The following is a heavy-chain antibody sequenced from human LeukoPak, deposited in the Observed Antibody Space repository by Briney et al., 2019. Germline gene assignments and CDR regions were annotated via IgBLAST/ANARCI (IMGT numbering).Heavy chain of an antibody. J-gene: IGHJ4*02. CDR1: GFTFSHAW. V-gene: IGHV3-15*01. CDR2: IKSKTDGGTA. Sequence: GGSLRLSCAASGFTFSHAWMSWVRQAPGKGLEWVGRIKSKTDGGTADYAAPVKGRFTISRDDSKNTLYLQMNSLKTEDTAVYYCTAHRGYCSGGSCMGYWGQGTLVTVSS. CDR3: TAHRGYCSGGSCMGY. D-gene: IGHD2-15*01.